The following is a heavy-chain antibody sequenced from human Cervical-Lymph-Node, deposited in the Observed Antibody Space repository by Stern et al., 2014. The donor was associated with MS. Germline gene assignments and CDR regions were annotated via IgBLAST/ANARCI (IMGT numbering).Heavy chain of an antibody. Sequence: VQLVESGAEVKKPGASVKVSCTASGYTFTSYDINWVRKGTRPGLEWMGRMNPNSGNTGYAQKFQGRVTMTRNTSISTAYMELSSLRSEDTAVYYCARGGTGTIDYWGQGTLVTVSS. D-gene: IGHD1-7*01. CDR3: ARGGTGTIDY. J-gene: IGHJ4*02. CDR1: GYTFTSYD. CDR2: MNPNSGNT. V-gene: IGHV1-8*01.